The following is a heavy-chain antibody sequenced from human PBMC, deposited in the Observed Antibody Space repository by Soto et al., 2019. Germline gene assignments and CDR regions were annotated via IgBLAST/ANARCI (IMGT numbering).Heavy chain of an antibody. CDR1: GFTFDDYA. V-gene: IGHV3-9*01. CDR2: ISWNSGSI. J-gene: IGHJ4*02. CDR3: AVSDRDFDY. D-gene: IGHD1-26*01. Sequence: EVQLVESGGGLVQPGRSLRLSCAASGFTFDDYAMHWVRQAPGKGLEWVSGISWNSGSIGYADSVKGRFTISRDNAKNSLYLQMNSLRADDTALYDCAVSDRDFDYWGQGTLVTVSS.